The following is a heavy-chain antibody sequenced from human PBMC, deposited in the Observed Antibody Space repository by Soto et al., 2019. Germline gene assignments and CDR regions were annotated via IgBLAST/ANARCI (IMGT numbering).Heavy chain of an antibody. Sequence: ASVKVSCKASGYTFTGYYMHWVRQAPGQGLEWMGWINPNSGGTNYAQKFQGRVTMTRDTSISTAYMELSRLRSDDTGVYYCARDPPIYDILTGYYGTNWFDPWGQGTLVTVSS. CDR2: INPNSGGT. V-gene: IGHV1-2*02. J-gene: IGHJ5*02. CDR3: ARDPPIYDILTGYYGTNWFDP. CDR1: GYTFTGYY. D-gene: IGHD3-9*01.